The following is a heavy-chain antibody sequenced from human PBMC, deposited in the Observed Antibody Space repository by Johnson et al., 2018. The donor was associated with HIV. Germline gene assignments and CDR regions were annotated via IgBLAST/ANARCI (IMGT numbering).Heavy chain of an antibody. D-gene: IGHD6-19*01. Sequence: QAPGKGLEWVANIKQDGSEKYYVDSVKGRFTISRDNVKKSLYLQMNSLRAEDTAVYYCARDLSRYIAVATFDAFDIWGQGT. CDR3: ARDLSRYIAVATFDAFDI. CDR2: IKQDGSEK. V-gene: IGHV3-7*01. J-gene: IGHJ3*02.